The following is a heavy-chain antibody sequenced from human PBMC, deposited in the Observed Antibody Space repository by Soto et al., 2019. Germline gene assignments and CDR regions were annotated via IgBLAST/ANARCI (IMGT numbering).Heavy chain of an antibody. CDR2: IYYSGST. Sequence: SETLSLTCTVSGGSISSGGYYWSWIRQHPGKGLEWIGYIYYSGSTYYNPSLKSRVTISVDTSKNQFSLKLSSVTAADTAVYYCARVDYGDYVAHYWGQGTLVTVSS. CDR1: GGSISSGGYY. J-gene: IGHJ4*02. V-gene: IGHV4-31*03. CDR3: ARVDYGDYVAHY. D-gene: IGHD4-17*01.